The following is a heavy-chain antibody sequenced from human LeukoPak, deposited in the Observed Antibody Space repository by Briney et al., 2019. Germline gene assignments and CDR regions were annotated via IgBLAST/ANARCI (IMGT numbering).Heavy chain of an antibody. D-gene: IGHD2-21*02. CDR3: AREYGGDPGLFGY. CDR1: GYTLIAIG. V-gene: IGHV1-18*01. J-gene: IGHJ4*02. Sequence: ASVKVSCKASGYTLIAIGIGGGGRPPGHALDGMGWITPYNGNTNYVQNFQGRVTMTTDTSTSTAYMELRSLRSDDTAVYYCAREYGGDPGLFGYWGQGTLVTVSS. CDR2: ITPYNGNT.